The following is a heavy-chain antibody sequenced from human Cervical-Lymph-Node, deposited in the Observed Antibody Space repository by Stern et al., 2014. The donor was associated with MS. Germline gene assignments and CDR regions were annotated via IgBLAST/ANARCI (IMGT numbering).Heavy chain of an antibody. D-gene: IGHD5-12*01. J-gene: IGHJ2*01. CDR2: INTNTGTP. V-gene: IGHV7-4-1*02. CDR1: GYTFTTYA. CDR3: ARGWLGPDWYFDL. Sequence: QVQLVQSGSELKKPGASVKVSCKASGYTFTTYAMNWVRQAPGQGLEWMGLINTNTGTPTYAPGFTVRFVFSLDTSVSTAYLQISSLRANDTAVYYCARGWLGPDWYFDLWGRGTLVTVSS.